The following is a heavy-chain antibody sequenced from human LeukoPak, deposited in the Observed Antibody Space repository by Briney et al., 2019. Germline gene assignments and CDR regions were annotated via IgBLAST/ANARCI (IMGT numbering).Heavy chain of an antibody. CDR1: GGSISTYY. V-gene: IGHV4-59*08. CDR2: MYYTGST. D-gene: IGHD5-18*01. J-gene: IGHJ3*02. CDR3: ARRDTALAVYAFDI. Sequence: SETLSLTCTVSGGSISTYYWSWIRQPPGKGLEWIGSMYYTGSTHYNSSLKSRVNIPVDTSKDQFSLKLTSVTAADTAVYYCARRDTALAVYAFDIWGQGTMVTVSS.